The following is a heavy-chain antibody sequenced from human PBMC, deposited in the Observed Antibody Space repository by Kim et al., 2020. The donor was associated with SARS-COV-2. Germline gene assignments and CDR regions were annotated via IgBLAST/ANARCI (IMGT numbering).Heavy chain of an antibody. CDR2: ISGSGGST. V-gene: IGHV3-23*01. D-gene: IGHD6-13*01. J-gene: IGHJ4*02. CDR1: GFTFSSYA. CDR3: AKGGGSSWFLYYFDY. Sequence: GGSLRLSCAASGFTFSSYAMSWVRQAPGKGLEWVSAISGSGGSTYYADSVKGRFTISRDNSKNTLYLQMNSLRAEDTAVYYCAKGGGSSWFLYYFDYWGQGTLVTVSS.